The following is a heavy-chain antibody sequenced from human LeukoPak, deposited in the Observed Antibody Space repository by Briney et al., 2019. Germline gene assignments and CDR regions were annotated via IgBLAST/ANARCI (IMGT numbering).Heavy chain of an antibody. J-gene: IGHJ4*02. CDR3: ARPSGDILTGYYGL. CDR2: INHSGST. V-gene: IGHV4-34*01. Sequence: PSETLSLTCAVYGGSCSGYYWSWIRQPPGKGLEWIGEINHSGSTNYNPSLKSRVTISVDTSKNQFSLKLRSVTAADTAVYYCARPSGDILTGYYGLWGQGTLVTVSS. D-gene: IGHD3-9*01. CDR1: GGSCSGYY.